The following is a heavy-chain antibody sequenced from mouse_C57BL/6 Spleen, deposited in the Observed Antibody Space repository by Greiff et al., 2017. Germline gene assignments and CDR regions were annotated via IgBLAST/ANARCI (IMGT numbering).Heavy chain of an antibody. CDR2: IDPEDGDT. V-gene: IGHV14-1*01. D-gene: IGHD2-12*01. Sequence: EVQLQQSGAELVRPGASVKLSCTASGFNIKDYYMHWVKQRPEQGLEWIGRIDPEDGDTEYAPKFQGKDTLTADTSYNPAYLPLSSLTSEDTAVYYCSTKDYRRAMDCWGKGTSVTVSS. CDR1: GFNIKDYY. CDR3: STKDYRRAMDC. J-gene: IGHJ4*01.